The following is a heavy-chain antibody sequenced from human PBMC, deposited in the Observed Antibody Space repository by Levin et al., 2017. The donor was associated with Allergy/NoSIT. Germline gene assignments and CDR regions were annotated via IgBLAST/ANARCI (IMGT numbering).Heavy chain of an antibody. CDR1: GFSFSAYS. D-gene: IGHD3-10*01. CDR2: VDGHGTRI. CDR3: VRDLEGYRGVIRFDF. J-gene: IGHJ4*02. V-gene: IGHV3-48*01. Sequence: GESLKISCAVSGFSFSAYSMNWVRQAPGKGLEWLAYVDGHGTRIFYADSAKGRFTISRDNAQNSLDLQMNSLRAEDSGTYYCVRDLEGYRGVIRFDFWGQGTLVTVSS.